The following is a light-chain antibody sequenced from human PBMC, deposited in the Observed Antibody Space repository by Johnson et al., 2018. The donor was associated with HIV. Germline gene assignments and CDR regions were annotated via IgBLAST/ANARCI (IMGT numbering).Light chain of an antibody. CDR1: NSNIGNNY. CDR3: GTWDSSLSAGYV. J-gene: IGLJ1*01. CDR2: DNN. Sequence: QSVLTQSPSVSAAPGQKVTISCSGSNSNIGNNYVSWYQQLPGTAPKLLIYDNNKRPSGIPDRFSGSKSATSATLGITGLQTGDEADYYCGTWDSSLSAGYVFGTGTKVTVL. V-gene: IGLV1-51*01.